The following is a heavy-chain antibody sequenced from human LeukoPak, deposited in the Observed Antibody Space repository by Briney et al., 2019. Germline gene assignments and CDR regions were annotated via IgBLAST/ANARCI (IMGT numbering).Heavy chain of an antibody. CDR2: IYYSGST. J-gene: IGHJ4*02. CDR1: GGXISRGAHY. V-gene: IGHV4-31*03. CDR3: ARERAAAVDH. D-gene: IGHD6-13*01. Sequence: PSQTLSLTCTVSGGXISRGAHYWYWIRQHPGEGLEWIGYIYYSGSTYYNPSLKSRVTISVDTSKNQFSLRLTSVTAADTAVYYCARERAAAVDHWGQGTLVTVSS.